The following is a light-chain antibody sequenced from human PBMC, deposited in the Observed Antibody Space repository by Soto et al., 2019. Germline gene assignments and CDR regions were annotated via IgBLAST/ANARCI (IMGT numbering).Light chain of an antibody. V-gene: IGLV2-14*03. CDR3: SSYIPNNSTYV. J-gene: IGLJ1*01. CDR2: DVS. CDR1: SSDVGGYNY. Sequence: QSALTQPASVSGSPGQSITISCTGTSSDVGGYNYVSWYQHHPGKAPKRMIHDVSNRPSGVSNRFSGSKSGNTASLTISGLQAEDEADYYCSSYIPNNSTYVFGTGTKVTGL.